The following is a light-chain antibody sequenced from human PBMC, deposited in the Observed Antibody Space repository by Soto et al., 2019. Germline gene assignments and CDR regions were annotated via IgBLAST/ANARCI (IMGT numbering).Light chain of an antibody. CDR3: QQYGSSGT. Sequence: ENVLTQSPGTLSLSPGERATLSCRASEGVNRYYLAWYQQKPGQAPRLLIYGTSNRATGIPDRFSGSGSGTDFTLTISRLEPEDFAVYYCQQYGSSGTFGQGTKVDIK. CDR2: GTS. V-gene: IGKV3-20*01. CDR1: EGVNRYY. J-gene: IGKJ1*01.